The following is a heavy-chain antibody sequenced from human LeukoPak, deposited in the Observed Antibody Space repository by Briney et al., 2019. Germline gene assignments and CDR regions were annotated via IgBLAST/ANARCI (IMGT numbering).Heavy chain of an antibody. J-gene: IGHJ3*02. Sequence: WMGWINPNSGGTNYAQKFQGRVTMTRDTSISTAYMELSRLRSDDTAVYYCARKRYPLERSDAFDIWGQGTMVTVSS. CDR2: INPNSGGT. V-gene: IGHV1-2*02. D-gene: IGHD1-14*01. CDR3: ARKRYPLERSDAFDI.